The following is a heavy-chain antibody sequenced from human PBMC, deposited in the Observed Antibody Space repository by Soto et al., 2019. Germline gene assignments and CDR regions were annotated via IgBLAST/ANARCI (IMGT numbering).Heavy chain of an antibody. CDR2: ISSSGSTI. Sequence: PGGSLRLSCAASGFTFSSYEMNWVRQAPGKGLEWVSYISSSGSTIYYADSVKGRFTISRDNAKNSLYLQMNSLRAEDTAVYYCARQTVVVPAAKGLYYYGMDVWGQGTTVTVSS. CDR3: ARQTVVVPAAKGLYYYGMDV. J-gene: IGHJ6*02. CDR1: GFTFSSYE. D-gene: IGHD2-2*01. V-gene: IGHV3-48*03.